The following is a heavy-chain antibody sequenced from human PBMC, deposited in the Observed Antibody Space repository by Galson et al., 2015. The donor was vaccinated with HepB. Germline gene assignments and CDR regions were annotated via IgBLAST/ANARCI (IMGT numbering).Heavy chain of an antibody. Sequence: SVKVSCKASGFTLSTSVMKWVRQARGQRLEWIGWIVVGSGNTNYAQKFQERVSITSDMSTNTAYMELSSLTSADTAVYYCAAGQRYSNNWGQGTLVTVSS. CDR3: AAGQRYSNN. J-gene: IGHJ4*02. CDR1: GFTLSTSV. V-gene: IGHV1-58*02. CDR2: IVVGSGNT. D-gene: IGHD6-13*01.